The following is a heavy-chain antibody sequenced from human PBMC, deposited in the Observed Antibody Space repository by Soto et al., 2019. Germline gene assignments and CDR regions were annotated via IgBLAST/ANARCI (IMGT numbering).Heavy chain of an antibody. D-gene: IGHD5-12*01. V-gene: IGHV1-69*13. J-gene: IGHJ1*01. CDR3: AREGSGYNL. Sequence: SVKVSCKASGGSFSGFGISLVRQAPGQGLEWMGGIIPVFGRPNYAQRFRGRLTITADESTNTVYLELIDLRSEDTAVYYCAREGSGYNLWGQGTQVTVSS. CDR1: GGSFSGFG. CDR2: IIPVFGRP.